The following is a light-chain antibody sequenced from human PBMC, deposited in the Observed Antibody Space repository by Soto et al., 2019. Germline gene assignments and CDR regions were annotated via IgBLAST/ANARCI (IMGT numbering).Light chain of an antibody. CDR1: QSVGSY. J-gene: IGKJ4*01. Sequence: EMVVTQSPATLSLSPGDRATLSSRASQSVGSYLAWYQQKPGQAPRLLIYGASNRATGIPARFSGSGSGTDFTLTISSLEPEDFAVYYCLQRSKCPPLTFGGGTKVEVK. V-gene: IGKV3-11*01. CDR2: GAS. CDR3: LQRSKCPPLT.